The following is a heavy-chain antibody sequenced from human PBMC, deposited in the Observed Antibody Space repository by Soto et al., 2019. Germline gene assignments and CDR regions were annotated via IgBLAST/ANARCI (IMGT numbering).Heavy chain of an antibody. J-gene: IGHJ4*02. D-gene: IGHD4-17*01. CDR3: ARVGNGDYNGGGDY. Sequence: ASVKVSCKASGYTFTSYAMHWVRQAPGQRLEWMGWINAGNGNTKYSQKFQGRVTITRDTSASTAYMELSSLRSEDTAVYYCARVGNGDYNGGGDYWGQGTLVTVSS. V-gene: IGHV1-3*01. CDR2: INAGNGNT. CDR1: GYTFTSYA.